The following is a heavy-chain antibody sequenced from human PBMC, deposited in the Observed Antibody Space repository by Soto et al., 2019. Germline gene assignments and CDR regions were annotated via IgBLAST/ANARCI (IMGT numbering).Heavy chain of an antibody. CDR2: ISNSGGGT. CDR1: GFTFSSYA. J-gene: IGHJ4*02. CDR3: ARWSYLDY. V-gene: IGHV3-23*01. D-gene: IGHD3-3*01. Sequence: LRLSCAASGFTFSSYAMTWVRQAPGKGLEWVSGISNSGGGTYYADSVKGRFTISRDNSQSTLHLQMNSLRADDTAMYYCARWSYLDYWGQGTRVTVSS.